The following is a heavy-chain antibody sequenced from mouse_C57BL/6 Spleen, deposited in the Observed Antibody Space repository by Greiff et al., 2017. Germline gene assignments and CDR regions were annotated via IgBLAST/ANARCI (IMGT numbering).Heavy chain of an antibody. V-gene: IGHV5-4*01. CDR2: ISDGGSYT. D-gene: IGHD2-5*01. J-gene: IGHJ4*01. CDR1: GFTFSSYA. CDR3: ARDPGSNYGGAMDY. Sequence: EVKVEESGGGLVKPGGSLKLSCAASGFTFSSYAMSWVRQTPEKRLEWVATISDGGSYTYYPDNVKGRFTISRDNAKNNLYLQMSHLKSEDTAMYYCARDPGSNYGGAMDYWGQGTSVTVSS.